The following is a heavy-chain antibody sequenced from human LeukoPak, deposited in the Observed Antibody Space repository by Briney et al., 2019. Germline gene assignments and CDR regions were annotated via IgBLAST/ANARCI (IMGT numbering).Heavy chain of an antibody. J-gene: IGHJ5*02. CDR3: AKDSVQAAPYNWFDP. CDR2: IICNSGSI. Sequence: GGSLRLSCAASGFTFDIYAMRWVRQAPGKGLEWVSGIICNSGSIGYADSVKGRFTISRDNAKNSLYLQMNSLRAEDTALYYCAKDSVQAAPYNWFDPWGQGTLVTVSS. CDR1: GFTFDIYA. D-gene: IGHD2-2*01. V-gene: IGHV3-9*01.